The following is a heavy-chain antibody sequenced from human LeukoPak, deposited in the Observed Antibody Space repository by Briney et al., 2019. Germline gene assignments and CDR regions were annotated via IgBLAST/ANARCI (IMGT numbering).Heavy chain of an antibody. CDR2: ISGSGGST. CDR3: TKEPLYCGGDCYEPFDY. CDR1: GFTFSSYA. J-gene: IGHJ4*02. Sequence: GGSLRLSCAASGFTFSSYAMSWVRQAPGKGLEWVSAISGSGGSTYYADSVKGRFTISRDNSKNTLYLQMKSLRAEDTVVYYCTKEPLYCGGDCYEPFDYWGQGTLVTVSS. V-gene: IGHV3-23*01. D-gene: IGHD2-21*02.